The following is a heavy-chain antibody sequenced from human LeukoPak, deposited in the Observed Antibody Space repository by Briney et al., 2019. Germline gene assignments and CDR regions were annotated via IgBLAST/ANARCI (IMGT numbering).Heavy chain of an antibody. Sequence: PGGSLRLSCAASGFTFSSYAMSWVRQAPGKGLEWVSSISGSGGSTYYADSVTGRLTISRDNSKNTLYLKMNSLRAENTAVYYCAKPGEAGIAARGYYYYDMEGWGQGTTVTVSS. V-gene: IGHV3-23*01. CDR3: AKPGEAGIAARGYYYYDMEG. CDR1: GFTFSSYA. D-gene: IGHD6-6*01. CDR2: ISGSGGST. J-gene: IGHJ6*02.